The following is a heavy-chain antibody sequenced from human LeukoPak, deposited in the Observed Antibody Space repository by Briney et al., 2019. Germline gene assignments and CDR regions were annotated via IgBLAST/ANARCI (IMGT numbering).Heavy chain of an antibody. CDR2: INPNSGGT. V-gene: IGHV1-2*02. CDR1: GYTFTGYF. J-gene: IGHJ3*02. CDR3: ARDILTDDAFDI. Sequence: ASVTVSCKASGYTFTGYFMHWVRQAPGQGLEWMGWINPNSGGTNYARKFQGRVTMTRDTSISTAYMELSRLTSDDTAVYYCARDILTDDAFDIWGQGTMVTVSS. D-gene: IGHD7-27*01.